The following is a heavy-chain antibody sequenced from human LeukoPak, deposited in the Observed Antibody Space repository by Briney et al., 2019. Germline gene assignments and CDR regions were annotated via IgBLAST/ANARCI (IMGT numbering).Heavy chain of an antibody. V-gene: IGHV4-30-2*02. CDR2: IYHSGST. J-gene: IGHJ4*02. CDR1: GGSISSGGYS. D-gene: IGHD3-3*01. Sequence: SQTLSLTCAVSGGSISSGGYSWSWIRQPPGKGLEWIGYIYHSGSTYYNPSLKSRVTISVDRSKNQSSLKLSSVTAADTAVYYCARITYDFWSGYTIDYWGQGTLVTVSS. CDR3: ARITYDFWSGYTIDY.